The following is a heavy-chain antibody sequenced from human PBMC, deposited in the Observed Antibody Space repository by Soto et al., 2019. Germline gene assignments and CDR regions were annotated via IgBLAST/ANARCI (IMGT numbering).Heavy chain of an antibody. CDR2: IYHSGST. J-gene: IGHJ5*02. CDR3: ARVPDR. D-gene: IGHD2-2*01. CDR1: SDSISSGGYF. V-gene: IGHV4-30-2*01. Sequence: SDTLSLTCTVCSDSISSGGYFWNWIRQHPGKGLEWIGYIYHSGSTYYNPSLKSRVTISVDRSKNQFSLKLSSVTAADTAVYYCARVPDRWGQGTLVTVS.